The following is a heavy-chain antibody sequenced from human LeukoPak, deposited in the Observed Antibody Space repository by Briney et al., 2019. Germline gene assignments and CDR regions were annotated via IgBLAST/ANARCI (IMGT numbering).Heavy chain of an antibody. V-gene: IGHV1-46*01. J-gene: IGHJ5*02. Sequence: ASVKVSCKASGYTFTSYYMHWVRQAPGQGLEWMGIINPSGGSTSYAQKFQGRVTMTRDTSTSTVYMEPSSLRSEDTAVYYCARGLSEAYDFWSGYYISWGQGTLVTVSS. D-gene: IGHD3-3*01. CDR1: GYTFTSYY. CDR2: INPSGGST. CDR3: ARGLSEAYDFWSGYYIS.